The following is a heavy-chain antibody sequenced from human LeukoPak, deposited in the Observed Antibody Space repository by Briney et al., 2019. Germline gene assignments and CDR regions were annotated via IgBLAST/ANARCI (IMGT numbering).Heavy chain of an antibody. CDR1: GFTFSSYW. V-gene: IGHV3-23*01. J-gene: IGHJ6*03. Sequence: PGGSLRLSCVASGFTFSSYWMHWVRQAPGKGLEWVSSFSFNGESTYYADSAKGRFTISRDNSKNTLYLQMNSLRAEDTAVYYCAKGGYSNGRYYYYYMDVWGEGTTVTVSS. D-gene: IGHD5-18*01. CDR3: AKGGYSNGRYYYYYMDV. CDR2: FSFNGEST.